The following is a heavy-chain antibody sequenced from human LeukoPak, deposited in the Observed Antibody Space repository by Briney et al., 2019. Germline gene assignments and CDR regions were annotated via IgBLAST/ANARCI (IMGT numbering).Heavy chain of an antibody. CDR1: GGSISSYY. Sequence: PPETPCPSRTVSGGSISSYYRSWIRQPAGKGLEWIGRIYSSGSTNYNPSLKSRVTMSVDTSKDQFSLKLSSVTAADTAVYYCARGGLGATSGHYYFDYWGKVIIVTVSS. D-gene: IGHD1-26*01. CDR3: ARGGLGATSGHYYFDY. CDR2: IYSSGST. V-gene: IGHV4-4*07. J-gene: IGHJ4*02.